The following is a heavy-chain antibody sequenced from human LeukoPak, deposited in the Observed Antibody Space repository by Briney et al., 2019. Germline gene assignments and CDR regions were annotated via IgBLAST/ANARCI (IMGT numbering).Heavy chain of an antibody. CDR3: ATADYYDSSGYPYYFDY. CDR1: GFTFSSSW. CDR2: IKEDGSEK. V-gene: IGHV3-7*03. D-gene: IGHD3-22*01. J-gene: IGHJ4*02. Sequence: GGSLRLSCAASGFTFSSSWMSWVRQAPGKGLEWVANIKEDGSEKYYVDSVKGRFTISRDNSKNTLYLQMNSLRAEDTAVYYCATADYYDSSGYPYYFDYWGQGTLVTVSS.